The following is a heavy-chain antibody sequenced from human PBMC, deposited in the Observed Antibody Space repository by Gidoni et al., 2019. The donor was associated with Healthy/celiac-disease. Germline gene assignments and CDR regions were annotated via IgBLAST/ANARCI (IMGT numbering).Heavy chain of an antibody. CDR1: GFSLSTSGMR. Sequence: QVTLKESGPALVKPTQTLTLTCTFSGFSLSTSGMRVSWIRQPPGKALELLARIDWDDDKFYSTSLKTRLTISKDTSKNQVVLTMTNMDPVDTATYYCARSSLWFGELSFDYWGQGTLVTVSS. V-gene: IGHV2-70*04. D-gene: IGHD3-10*01. J-gene: IGHJ4*02. CDR3: ARSSLWFGELSFDY. CDR2: IDWDDDK.